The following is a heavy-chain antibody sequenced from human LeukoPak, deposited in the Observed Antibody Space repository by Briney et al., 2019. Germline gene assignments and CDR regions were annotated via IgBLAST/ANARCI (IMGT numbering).Heavy chain of an antibody. CDR1: GFTFDDYA. CDR3: AKPGGEDGYNSLGYFDY. CDR2: ISGDGGST. D-gene: IGHD5-24*01. V-gene: IGHV3-43*02. J-gene: IGHJ4*02. Sequence: PGGSLRLSCAASGFTFDDYAMHWVRQAPGKGLEWVSLISGDGGSTYYADSVKGRSTISRDNSKNSLYLQMNSLRTEDTALYYCAKPGGEDGYNSLGYFDYWGQGTLVTVSS.